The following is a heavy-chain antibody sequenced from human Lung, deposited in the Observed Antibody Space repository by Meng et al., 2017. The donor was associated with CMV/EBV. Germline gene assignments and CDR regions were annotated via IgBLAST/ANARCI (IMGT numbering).Heavy chain of an antibody. CDR2: INSDGSST. V-gene: IGHV3-74*01. D-gene: IGHD3-22*01. J-gene: IGHJ4*02. Sequence: HWVRQATGKGLEWVSRINSDGSSTSYADSVKGRFTISRDNAKNTLYLQMNSLRAEDTAVYYCARAADLYDYYDSSGYYGYWGQGTLVTVSS. CDR3: ARAADLYDYYDSSGYYGY.